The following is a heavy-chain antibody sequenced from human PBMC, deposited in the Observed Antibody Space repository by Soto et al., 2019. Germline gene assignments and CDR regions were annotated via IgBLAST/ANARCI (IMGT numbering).Heavy chain of an antibody. CDR1: GFTFSSYA. CDR3: AKSLLLWFGEPYDAFDI. J-gene: IGHJ3*02. V-gene: IGHV3-23*01. Sequence: GGSLRLSCAASGFTFSSYAMSWDRQAPGKGLEWVSAISGSGGSTYYADSVKGRFTISRDNSKNTLYLQMNSLRAEDTAVYYCAKSLLLWFGEPYDAFDIWGQGTMVTVSS. D-gene: IGHD3-10*01. CDR2: ISGSGGST.